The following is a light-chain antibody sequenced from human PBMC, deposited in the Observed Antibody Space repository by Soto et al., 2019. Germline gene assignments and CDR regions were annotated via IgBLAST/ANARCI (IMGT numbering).Light chain of an antibody. V-gene: IGKV1-33*01. CDR1: QDIRNY. CDR3: QQYDNVPIT. CDR2: AAS. J-gene: IGKJ5*01. Sequence: DIQMNQAPSSLSASVGDRVTITCQASQDIRNYLNWYQQKPGKAPKLLVYAASNLERGVPSRFSGSGSGADFTFTISSLQPEDVGKYYCQQYDNVPITFGQGTRLEIK.